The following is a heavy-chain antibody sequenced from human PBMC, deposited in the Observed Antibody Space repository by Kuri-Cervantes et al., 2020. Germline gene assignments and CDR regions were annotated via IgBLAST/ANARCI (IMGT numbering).Heavy chain of an antibody. CDR3: ARDRGCSSTSCYELVGD. J-gene: IGHJ4*02. V-gene: IGHV3-30-3*01. CDR1: GFTFSSYD. D-gene: IGHD2-2*01. Sequence: GGSLRLSCAASGFTFSSYDMHWVRQATGKGLEWVAVISYDGSNKYYADSVKGRFTISRDNSKNTLYLQMNSLRSEDTAVYYCARDRGCSSTSCYELVGDWGQGTLVTVSS. CDR2: ISYDGSNK.